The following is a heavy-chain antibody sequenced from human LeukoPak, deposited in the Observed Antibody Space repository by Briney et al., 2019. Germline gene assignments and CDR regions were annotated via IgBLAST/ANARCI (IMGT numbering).Heavy chain of an antibody. D-gene: IGHD3-22*01. CDR3: ARGSGYYSQGDY. Sequence: PGGSLRLSCAASGFTFSSYAMSWVRQAPGKGLEWVSAISGSGGSTYYADSVKGRFTISRDNAKNSLYLQMNSLRAEDTAVYYCARGSGYYSQGDYWGQGTLVTVSS. CDR1: GFTFSSYA. CDR2: ISGSGGST. V-gene: IGHV3-23*01. J-gene: IGHJ4*02.